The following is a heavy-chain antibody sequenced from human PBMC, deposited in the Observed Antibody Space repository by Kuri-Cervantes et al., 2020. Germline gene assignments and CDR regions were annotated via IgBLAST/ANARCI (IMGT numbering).Heavy chain of an antibody. CDR2: IKQDGSEK. CDR3: ARVADMVRGVITQNDAFDI. D-gene: IGHD3-10*01. J-gene: IGHJ3*02. CDR1: GFTFSSYS. V-gene: IGHV3-7*01. Sequence: GRSLRLSCAASGFTFSSYSMNWVRQAPGKGLEWVANIKQDGSEKYYVDSVKGRFTISRDNAKNSLYLQMNSLRAEDTAVYYCARVADMVRGVITQNDAFDIWGQGTMVTVSS.